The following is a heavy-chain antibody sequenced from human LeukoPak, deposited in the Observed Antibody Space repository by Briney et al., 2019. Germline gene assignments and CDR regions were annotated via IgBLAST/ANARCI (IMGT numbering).Heavy chain of an antibody. CDR2: INWKGGST. J-gene: IGHJ4*02. Sequence: AGGSLRLSCAASGFTFDDYGMSWVRHAPGKGLEWVSGINWKGGSTGYADSVKGRFTISRDNAKNSLYLQMNSPRAEDTAFYYCARGTHYYDISGYDYWGQGTLVIVSS. CDR1: GFTFDDYG. D-gene: IGHD3-22*01. CDR3: ARGTHYYDISGYDY. V-gene: IGHV3-20*04.